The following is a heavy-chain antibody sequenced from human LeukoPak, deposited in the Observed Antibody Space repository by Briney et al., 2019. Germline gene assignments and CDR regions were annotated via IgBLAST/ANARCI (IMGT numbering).Heavy chain of an antibody. Sequence: SETLSLTCTVSGGSISSTNFYWGWIRQPPGKGLEWIGNMYHSGSTYYNPSLESRVTISLDTSKNQFSLKLSSVTAADTAVYYCAAAFDYWGQGTLVTVSS. CDR2: MYHSGST. CDR1: GGSISSTNFY. V-gene: IGHV4-39*01. CDR3: AAAFDY. J-gene: IGHJ4*02. D-gene: IGHD6-25*01.